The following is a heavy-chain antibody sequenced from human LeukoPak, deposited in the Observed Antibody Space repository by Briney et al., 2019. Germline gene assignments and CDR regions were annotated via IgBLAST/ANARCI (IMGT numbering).Heavy chain of an antibody. CDR3: AIRDGYNFGHDY. D-gene: IGHD5-24*01. CDR2: IIPIFGTA. V-gene: IGHV1-69*05. J-gene: IGHJ4*02. Sequence: SVKVSCKASGGTFISYAISWVRQAPGQGLEWMGGIIPIFGTANYAQKFQGRVTMTRDTSTSTVYMELSSLRSEDTAVYYCAIRDGYNFGHDYWGQGTLVTVSS. CDR1: GGTFISYA.